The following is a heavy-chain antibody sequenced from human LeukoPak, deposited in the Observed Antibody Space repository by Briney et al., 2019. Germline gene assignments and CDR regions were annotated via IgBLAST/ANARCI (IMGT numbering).Heavy chain of an antibody. CDR2: ISYDGSNK. V-gene: IGHV3-30*03. CDR3: AINGLGSYGSGSYIDY. CDR1: GFTFSSYG. D-gene: IGHD3-10*01. Sequence: GRSLRLSCAASGFTFSSYGMHWVRQAPGKGLEWVAVISYDGSNKYYADSVKGRFTISRDNSKHTLYLQMNSLRAEDTAVYYCAINGLGSYGSGSYIDYWGQGTLVTVSS. J-gene: IGHJ4*02.